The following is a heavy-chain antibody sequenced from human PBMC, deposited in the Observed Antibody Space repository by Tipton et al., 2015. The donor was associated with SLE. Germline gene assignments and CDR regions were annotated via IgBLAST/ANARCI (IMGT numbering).Heavy chain of an antibody. Sequence: SLRLSCTVSGFTFSSYAMHWVRQAPGKGLEYVSAISSNGDRIYHANSVQGRFTISRDNSKNTLYLQMDSVRVEDMAVYYCARDDYGDYLGQGILVTVSS. CDR2: ISSNGDRI. CDR1: GFTFSSYA. CDR3: ARDDYGDY. V-gene: IGHV3-64*01. J-gene: IGHJ4*02.